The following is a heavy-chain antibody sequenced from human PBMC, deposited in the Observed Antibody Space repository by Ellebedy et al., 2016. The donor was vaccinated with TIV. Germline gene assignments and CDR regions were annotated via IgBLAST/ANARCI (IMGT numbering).Heavy chain of an antibody. Sequence: GESLKISCAASGFTFDDYAMHWVRQDPGKGLEWVSLISGDGGSTYYADSVKGRLTISRDNSKHSLYLQMNSLRTQDTALYYCAKGVGVGYGMDVWGQGTTVTVSS. J-gene: IGHJ6*02. V-gene: IGHV3-43*02. CDR2: ISGDGGST. CDR3: AKGVGVGYGMDV. D-gene: IGHD1-26*01. CDR1: GFTFDDYA.